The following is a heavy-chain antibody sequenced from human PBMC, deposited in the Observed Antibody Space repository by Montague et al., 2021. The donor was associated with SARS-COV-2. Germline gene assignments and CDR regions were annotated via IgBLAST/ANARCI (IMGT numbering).Heavy chain of an antibody. CDR1: GVSLSTSGMC. Sequence: VKHTQTLTLTCTFSGVSLSTSGMCVSWIRQPPGKALEWLALIDWDDDKYYSTSLKTRLTISKDTSKNQVVLTMTNMDPVDTATYYCARMTTGETSLVDYFFYGMDVGGQGTTFTVSS. CDR2: IDWDDDK. D-gene: IGHD4-23*01. J-gene: IGHJ6*02. CDR3: ARMTTGETSLVDYFFYGMDV. V-gene: IGHV2-70*01.